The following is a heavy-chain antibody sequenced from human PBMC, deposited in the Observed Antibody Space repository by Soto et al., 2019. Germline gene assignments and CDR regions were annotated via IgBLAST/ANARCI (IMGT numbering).Heavy chain of an antibody. CDR3: ASQTTVTKIFDY. CDR2: IYYSGST. V-gene: IGHV4-39*01. D-gene: IGHD4-17*01. Sequence: PSETLSLTCTVSGGSISSSSYYWGWIRQPPGKGLEWIGSIYYSGSTYYNPSLKSRVTISVDTSKNQFSLKLSSVTAADTAVYYCASQTTVTKIFDYWGQGTLVTVSS. CDR1: GGSISSSSYY. J-gene: IGHJ4*02.